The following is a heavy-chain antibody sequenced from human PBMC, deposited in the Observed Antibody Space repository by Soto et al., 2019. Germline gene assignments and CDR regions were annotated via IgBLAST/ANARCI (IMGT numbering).Heavy chain of an antibody. CDR1: GFSVSARGVG. CDR2: IYWNDDK. CDR3: AHSPWGAAPDY. Sequence: ESGPTLVNPTQTLTLTCALSGFSVSARGVGVGWIRQPPGKALEWLAIIYWNDDKLYRPSLQRRLTITKDTSKNQVVLTMTNMDPVDTATYYCAHSPWGAAPDYWGQGTPVTVSS. D-gene: IGHD3-16*01. J-gene: IGHJ4*02. V-gene: IGHV2-5*01.